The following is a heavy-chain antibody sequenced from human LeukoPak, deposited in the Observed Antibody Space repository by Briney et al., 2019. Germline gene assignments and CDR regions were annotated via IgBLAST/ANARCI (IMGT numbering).Heavy chain of an antibody. Sequence: PSETLSLTCTVSGGSISSYYWSWIRQPPGKGLEWIGYIYYSGSTNYNPSLKSRVTISVDTSKNQFSLKLSSVTAADTAVYYCARNLYSFDYWGQGPWSPSPQ. J-gene: IGHJ4*02. V-gene: IGHV4-59*01. D-gene: IGHD1-14*01. CDR3: ARNLYSFDY. CDR2: IYYSGST. CDR1: GGSISSYY.